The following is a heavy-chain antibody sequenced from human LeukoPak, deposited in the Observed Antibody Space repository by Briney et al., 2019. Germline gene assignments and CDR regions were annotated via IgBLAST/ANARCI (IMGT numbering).Heavy chain of an antibody. J-gene: IGHJ4*02. CDR1: GLSVSSNF. CDR2: IYSGGSA. V-gene: IGHV3-66*01. Sequence: GGSLRLSCAATGLSVSSNFMSWVRQAPGKGLEWVSVIYSGGSAYYADSVRDRFTISRDSSKNTLYLQMNSLRAEDTAVYYCARDFRLGGRWGQGTLVTVSS. CDR3: ARDFRLGGR. D-gene: IGHD4-23*01.